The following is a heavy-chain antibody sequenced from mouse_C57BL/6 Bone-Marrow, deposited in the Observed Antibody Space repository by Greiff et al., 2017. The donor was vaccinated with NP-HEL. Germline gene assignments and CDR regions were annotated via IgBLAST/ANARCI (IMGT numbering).Heavy chain of an antibody. J-gene: IGHJ3*01. D-gene: IGHD1-1*01. CDR2: FYPGSGSI. CDR1: GYTFTEYT. CDR3: SRHWFYYGSSWFAY. V-gene: IGHV1-62-2*01. Sequence: QVHVKQSGAELVKPGASVKLSCKASGYTFTEYTIHWVKQRPGQGLEWIGWFYPGSGSIKYNEKFKDKATLTADNSSSTVYMAISSLTSEDSAVYFCSRHWFYYGSSWFAYWGQGTLVTVSA.